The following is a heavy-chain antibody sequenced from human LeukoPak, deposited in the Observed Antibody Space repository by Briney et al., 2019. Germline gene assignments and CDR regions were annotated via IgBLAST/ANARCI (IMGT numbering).Heavy chain of an antibody. J-gene: IGHJ4*02. D-gene: IGHD3-22*01. Sequence: ASVKVSCKASGYTFTSYDINWVRQAPGQGLEWMGIINPSGGSTSYAQKFQGRVTMTRDTSTSTVYMELSSLRSEDTAVYYCARGLGPITMIADDDDYWGQGTLVTVSS. CDR1: GYTFTSYD. V-gene: IGHV1-46*01. CDR2: INPSGGST. CDR3: ARGLGPITMIADDDDY.